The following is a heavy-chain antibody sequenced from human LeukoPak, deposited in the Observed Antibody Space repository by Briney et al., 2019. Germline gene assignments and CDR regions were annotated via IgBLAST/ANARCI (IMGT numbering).Heavy chain of an antibody. D-gene: IGHD6-19*01. CDR2: ISYDGSNK. CDR1: GFTFSSYG. V-gene: IGHV3-30*18. CDR3: AKVSTGYSSGWLLDY. J-gene: IGHJ4*02. Sequence: GGSLRLSCAASGFTFSSYGMHWVRQAPGKGLEWVAVISYDGSNKYYADSVKGRFTISRDNSKNTLYLQMNSLRAEDTAVYYCAKVSTGYSSGWLLDYWGQGTLVTVSS.